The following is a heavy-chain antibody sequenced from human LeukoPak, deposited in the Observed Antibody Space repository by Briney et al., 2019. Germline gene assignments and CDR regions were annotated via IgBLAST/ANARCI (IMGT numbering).Heavy chain of an antibody. Sequence: GASVKVSCKASGYTFTSYGISWVRQAPGQGLEWMGWISAYNGNTNYAQKLQGRVTMTTDTSTSTAYMELRSLRSDDTAVYYCARDPGTVKRWLQLGVLCDYWGQGTLVTVSS. J-gene: IGHJ4*02. CDR1: GYTFTSYG. CDR3: ARDPGTVKRWLQLGVLCDY. V-gene: IGHV1-18*01. D-gene: IGHD5-24*01. CDR2: ISAYNGNT.